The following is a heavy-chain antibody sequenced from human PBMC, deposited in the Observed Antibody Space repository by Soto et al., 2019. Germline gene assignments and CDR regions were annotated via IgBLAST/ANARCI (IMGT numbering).Heavy chain of an antibody. CDR1: GDSITGDNW. V-gene: IGHV4-4*02. J-gene: IGHJ6*02. Sequence: QVQLQESGPGLVQPSGTLSLTCAVSGDSITGDNWWSWVRQPPGKGLEWIGEIHHSGATNYNPSLKSRVPISVDKSRNQFPLKLNSVTAADTAMFYCATQGFYRMGVWGRGTTVTVSS. CDR3: ATQGFYRMGV. CDR2: IHHSGAT.